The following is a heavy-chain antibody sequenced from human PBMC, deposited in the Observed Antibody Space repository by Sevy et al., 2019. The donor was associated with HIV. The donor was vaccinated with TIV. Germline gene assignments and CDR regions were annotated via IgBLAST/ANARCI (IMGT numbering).Heavy chain of an antibody. CDR2: ISNSGANT. J-gene: IGHJ4*02. Sequence: GGSLRLSCAASGFTFTNYGMHWVRQAPGKGLEWVSGISNSGANTSYGDSVRGRFTVSRDNSKNTVYLQLNSLRAEDTAIYYCAKEWTLLSDWYGEFDYWGQGTLVTVSS. CDR3: AKEWTLLSDWYGEFDY. D-gene: IGHD6-19*01. V-gene: IGHV3-23*01. CDR1: GFTFTNYG.